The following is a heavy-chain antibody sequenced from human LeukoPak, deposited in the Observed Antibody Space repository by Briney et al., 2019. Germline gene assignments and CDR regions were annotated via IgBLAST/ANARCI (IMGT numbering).Heavy chain of an antibody. D-gene: IGHD6-19*01. CDR1: GFTFSSYG. J-gene: IGHJ4*02. CDR3: AKEERSGWCGSFDY. V-gene: IGHV3-30*18. Sequence: GGPLRLSCAASGFTFSSYGMHWVRQAPGKGLEWVAVISYDGSNKYYADSVKGRFTISRDNSKNTLYLQMNSLRAEDTAVYYCAKEERSGWCGSFDYWGQGTLVTVSS. CDR2: ISYDGSNK.